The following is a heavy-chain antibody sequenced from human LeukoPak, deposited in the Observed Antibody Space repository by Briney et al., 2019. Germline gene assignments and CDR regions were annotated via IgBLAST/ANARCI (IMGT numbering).Heavy chain of an antibody. D-gene: IGHD3-3*01. CDR2: IYYSGST. J-gene: IGHJ4*02. V-gene: IGHV4-59*08. CDR1: GGSISSYY. CDR3: ARSEGDFRSGYYYYYFDY. Sequence: SETLSLTCTVSGGSISSYYWSWIRQPPGKGLEWIGYIYYSGSTNYNPSLKSRVTISVDTSKNQFSLKLSSVTAADTAVYYCARSEGDFRSGYYYYYFDYWGQGTLVTASS.